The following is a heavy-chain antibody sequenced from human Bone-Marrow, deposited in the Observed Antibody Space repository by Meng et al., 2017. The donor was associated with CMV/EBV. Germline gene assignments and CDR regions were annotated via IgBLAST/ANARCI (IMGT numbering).Heavy chain of an antibody. D-gene: IGHD6-13*01. V-gene: IGHV3-74*01. Sequence: GESLKISCAASGFTFRSYWIHWVRQTPQKGLVWVSRIKTDGTYANYADSVEGRFTISRDNAKNALYLQMNSLRGEDTAVYYCVRDGHSWDFDFWGQGTLVTVSS. J-gene: IGHJ4*02. CDR3: VRDGHSWDFDF. CDR1: GFTFRSYW. CDR2: IKTDGTYA.